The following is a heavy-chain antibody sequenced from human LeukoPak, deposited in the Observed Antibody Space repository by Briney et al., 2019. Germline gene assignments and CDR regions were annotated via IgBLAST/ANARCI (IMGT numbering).Heavy chain of an antibody. D-gene: IGHD3-16*02. CDR3: ARGRKYDYVWGSYRKYYYYMDV. Sequence: ASVKVSCKASGYTFTSYYMHWVRQAPGQGLEWMGIINPSGGSTSYAQKFQGRVTMTRDMSTSTVYMELSSLRSEDTAVYYCARGRKYDYVWGSYRKYYYYMDVWGKGTTVTVSS. V-gene: IGHV1-46*01. CDR2: INPSGGST. CDR1: GYTFTSYY. J-gene: IGHJ6*03.